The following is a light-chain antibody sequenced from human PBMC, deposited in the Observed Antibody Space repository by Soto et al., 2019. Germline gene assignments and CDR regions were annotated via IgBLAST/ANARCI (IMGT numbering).Light chain of an antibody. Sequence: DIVMTQDPDSLAVSLGESSTLNCKSNPDVFSRSNNKHYLAWYLQKPGQSPQLLIYLGSNRPSGVPDRFSGSGSGTDFTLKISRVEAEDVGVYYCMQALQTRCTFGQGTRLEIK. J-gene: IGKJ5*01. CDR2: LGS. CDR1: PDVFSRSNNKHY. CDR3: MQALQTRCT. V-gene: IGKV2-28*01.